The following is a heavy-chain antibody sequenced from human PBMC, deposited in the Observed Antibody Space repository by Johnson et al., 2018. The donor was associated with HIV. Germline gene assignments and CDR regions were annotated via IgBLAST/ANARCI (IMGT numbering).Heavy chain of an antibody. CDR3: AREEGTDILTRGDAFDI. V-gene: IGHV3-23*04. CDR2: ISGSGGST. D-gene: IGHD3-9*01. J-gene: IGHJ3*02. Sequence: VQLVESGGGLVQPGGSLRFSCAVSGFTFSSYAMSWVRQAPGKGLEWVSAISGSGGSTYDADSVRGRFTISRDNSKNTLYLQMNSLRAEDTAVYYCAREEGTDILTRGDAFDIWGQGTMVTVSS. CDR1: GFTFSSYA.